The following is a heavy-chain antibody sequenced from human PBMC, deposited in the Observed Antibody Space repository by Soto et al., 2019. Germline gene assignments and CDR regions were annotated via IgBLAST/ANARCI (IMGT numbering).Heavy chain of an antibody. CDR1: GGSISNHY. V-gene: IGHV4-59*08. Sequence: SETMSLTCTVSGGSISNHYCSWFRKPPGKRLEWIGYIYHSGSTSYNPSLKSRDTMSVDSSKNQFSLMFNSVTATDTAIYFCARQGFGELHGLVDVWGQGTTVTVSS. D-gene: IGHD3-10*01. J-gene: IGHJ6*02. CDR3: ARQGFGELHGLVDV. CDR2: IYHSGST.